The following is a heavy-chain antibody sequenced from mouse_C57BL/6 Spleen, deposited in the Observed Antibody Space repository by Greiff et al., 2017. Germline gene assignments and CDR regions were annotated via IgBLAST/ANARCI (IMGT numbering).Heavy chain of an antibody. Sequence: EVKLMESGGGLVQPKGSLKLSCAASGFTFNTYAMHWVRQAPGKGLEWVARLRSKSSNYATYYADSVKDRFTISRDDSQSMLYLQMNNLKTEDTAMYYCVRDTYYYGSSPYFDYWGQGTTLTVSS. J-gene: IGHJ2*01. CDR1: GFTFNTYA. V-gene: IGHV10-3*01. D-gene: IGHD1-1*01. CDR2: LRSKSSNYAT. CDR3: VRDTYYYGSSPYFDY.